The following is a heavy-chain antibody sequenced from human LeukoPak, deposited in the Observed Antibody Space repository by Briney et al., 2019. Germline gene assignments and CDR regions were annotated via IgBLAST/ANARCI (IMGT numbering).Heavy chain of an antibody. Sequence: PGGSLRLSCAASGFTFSSYGMSWVRQAPGKGLEWVANIKQDGSEKYYVDSVKGRFTISRDNAKNSLYLQMNSLRAEDTAVYYCAGRGTRNYDNWFDPWGQGTLVTVSS. J-gene: IGHJ5*02. CDR1: GFTFSSYG. CDR3: AGRGTRNYDNWFDP. V-gene: IGHV3-7*01. D-gene: IGHD1-7*01. CDR2: IKQDGSEK.